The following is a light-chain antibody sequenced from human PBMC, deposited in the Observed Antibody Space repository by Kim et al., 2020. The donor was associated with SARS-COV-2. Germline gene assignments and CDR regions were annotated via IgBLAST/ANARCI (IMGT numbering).Light chain of an antibody. CDR2: AAS. CDR1: QDINNY. V-gene: IGKV1-33*01. CDR3: QQAATVPRT. J-gene: IGKJ3*01. Sequence: DIQMTQSQPSLSASVGGRVTITCRASQDINNYLSWYQQKPGKAPKLLISAASNLETGVPSRFSGSKSGTDFTFTISSLLPEDVGTYYCQQAATVPRTFGPGTKVDIK.